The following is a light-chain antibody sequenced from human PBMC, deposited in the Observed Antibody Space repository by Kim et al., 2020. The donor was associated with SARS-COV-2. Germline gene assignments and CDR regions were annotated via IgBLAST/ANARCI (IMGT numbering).Light chain of an antibody. CDR3: QQHGSSPIT. CDR1: QRGSS. V-gene: IGKV3-20*01. Sequence: SLPPGERATLSCRASQRGSSIAWYQQKPGQAPSLLIYGAFTRATGIPDRFSGSGSGTDFTLTISRLEPEDFAVYFCQQHGSSPITFGQGTRLEIK. J-gene: IGKJ5*01. CDR2: GAF.